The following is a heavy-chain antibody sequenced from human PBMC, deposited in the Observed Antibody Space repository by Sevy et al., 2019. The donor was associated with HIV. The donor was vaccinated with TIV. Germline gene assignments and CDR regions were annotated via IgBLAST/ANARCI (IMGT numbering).Heavy chain of an antibody. CDR2: ISGISNYI. Sequence: GGSLRLSCAASGFTFSSYSMNWVRQAPGKGLEWVSSISGISNYIYYADSVKGRFTISRDNAKNSLFLQMNSLRVEDTALYYCARVRYNYGSYYFDYWGQGTLVTVSS. D-gene: IGHD5-18*01. CDR3: ARVRYNYGSYYFDY. V-gene: IGHV3-21*04. J-gene: IGHJ4*02. CDR1: GFTFSSYS.